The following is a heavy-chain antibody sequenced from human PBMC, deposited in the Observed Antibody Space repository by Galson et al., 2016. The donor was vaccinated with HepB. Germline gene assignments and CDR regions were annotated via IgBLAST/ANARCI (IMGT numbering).Heavy chain of an antibody. CDR3: ARRREGYYGMDV. V-gene: IGHV5-51*01. CDR2: IYPDDSQT. CDR1: GYNFADYW. D-gene: IGHD5-24*01. J-gene: IGHJ6*02. Sequence: QSGAEVKRPGESLKISCQGSGYNFADYWIGWVRQMPGEGLEWMGIIYPDDSQTTYSPSFQGQVTFSADRSINTAYLQWSRLQASDTAMYFCARRREGYYGMDVWGQGTTVIVSS.